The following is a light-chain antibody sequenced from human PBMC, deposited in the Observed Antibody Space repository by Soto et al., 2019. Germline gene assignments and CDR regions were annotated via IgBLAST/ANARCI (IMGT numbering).Light chain of an antibody. CDR3: SSYTSSSTLLSV. CDR2: DVS. Sequence: QSALTQPASASGTPGQSITISCTGTSSDVGGYNYVSWYQQHPGKAPKLMIYDVSNRPSGVSNSFSCCKSGNTASLTISGLQAEDEADYYCSSYTSSSTLLSVFGTGTKVTVL. CDR1: SSDVGGYNY. J-gene: IGLJ1*01. V-gene: IGLV2-14*01.